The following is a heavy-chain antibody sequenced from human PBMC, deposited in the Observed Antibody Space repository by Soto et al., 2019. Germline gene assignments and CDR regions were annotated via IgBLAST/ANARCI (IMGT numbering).Heavy chain of an antibody. CDR2: IYPGDSDT. CDR3: ATRYCSGGSCYSSLIDAFDI. D-gene: IGHD2-15*01. V-gene: IGHV5-51*01. CDR1: GYSFTSYW. Sequence: PGESLKISCKGSGYSFTSYWIGWVRQMPGKGLEWMGIIYPGDSDTRYSPSFQGQVTISADKSISTAYLQWSSLKASDTAMYYCATRYCSGGSCYSSLIDAFDIWGQGTMVTVSS. J-gene: IGHJ3*02.